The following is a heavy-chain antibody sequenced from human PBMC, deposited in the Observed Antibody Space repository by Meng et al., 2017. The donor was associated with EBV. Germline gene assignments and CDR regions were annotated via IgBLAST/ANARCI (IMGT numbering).Heavy chain of an antibody. J-gene: IGHJ4*02. Sequence: QGKCVQSGAEVKQPGSSVKVSCKSSGGLLRSFAISWVRQAHGQGLEWMRGIIPLFHTTNYAKKFQGRLLIIADESSATTYMELSSLRSEDTAIYYCASAEHYGDYVFEYWGQGTLVTVSS. CDR3: ASAEHYGDYVFEY. CDR2: IIPLFHTT. D-gene: IGHD4-17*01. V-gene: IGHV1-69*01. CDR1: GGLLRSFA.